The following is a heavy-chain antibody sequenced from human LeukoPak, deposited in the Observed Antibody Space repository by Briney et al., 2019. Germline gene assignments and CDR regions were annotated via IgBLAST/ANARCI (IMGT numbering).Heavy chain of an antibody. J-gene: IGHJ4*02. CDR2: IYYSGST. CDR1: GGSISSYY. Sequence: PSETLSLTCTVSGGSISSYYWSWIRQPPGKGLEWIGYIYYSGSTKYNPSLKSRVTISVDTSKNQFSLKVNSVTAADTAVYYCARRGYGLGYWGQGTLVTVSS. V-gene: IGHV4-59*08. D-gene: IGHD6-25*01. CDR3: ARRGYGLGY.